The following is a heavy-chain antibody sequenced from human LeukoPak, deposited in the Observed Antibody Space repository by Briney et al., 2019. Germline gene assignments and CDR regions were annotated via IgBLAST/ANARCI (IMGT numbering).Heavy chain of an antibody. J-gene: IGHJ4*02. V-gene: IGHV3-23*01. Sequence: PGGSLRLSCAASGFTFSIYTMSWVRPAPGKGLEGVSAISAGGGSAGSGTTYYADSVKGRFTISRDNSKNTLYLQMNSLRADDTAVYFCAVPQWELLNWGQGTLVTVSS. CDR3: AVPQWELLN. CDR1: GFTFSIYT. D-gene: IGHD1-26*01. CDR2: ISAGGGSAGSGTT.